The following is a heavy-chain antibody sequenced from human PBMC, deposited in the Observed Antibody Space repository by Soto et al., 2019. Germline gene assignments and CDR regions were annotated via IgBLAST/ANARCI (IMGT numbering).Heavy chain of an antibody. J-gene: IGHJ6*02. Sequence: PGESLKISCNGSGYSFTSYWIGWVRQMPGKGLEWMGIIYPGDSDTRYSPSFQGQVTISADKSISTAYLQWSSLKASDTAMYYCARLRGYCSSTSCPYYYYGMDVWGQGTTVTVSS. CDR2: IYPGDSDT. CDR3: ARLRGYCSSTSCPYYYYGMDV. V-gene: IGHV5-51*01. D-gene: IGHD2-2*01. CDR1: GYSFTSYW.